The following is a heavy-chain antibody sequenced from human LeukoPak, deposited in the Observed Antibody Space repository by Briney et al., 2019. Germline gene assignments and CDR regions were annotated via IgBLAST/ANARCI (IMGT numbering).Heavy chain of an antibody. CDR2: IYYSGTT. D-gene: IGHD3-22*01. V-gene: IGHV4-59*12. CDR1: GGSISSYY. CDR3: ARANYYDSSGYYGVFDY. J-gene: IGHJ4*02. Sequence: SETLSLTCTVSGGSISSYYWSWIRQPPGKGLEWIGYIYYSGTTNYNPSLKSRVTISVDTSKNQFSLKLSSVTAADTAVYYCARANYYDSSGYYGVFDYWGQGTLVTVSS.